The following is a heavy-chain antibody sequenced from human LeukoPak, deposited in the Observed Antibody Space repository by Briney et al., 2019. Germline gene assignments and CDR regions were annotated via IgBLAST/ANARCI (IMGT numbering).Heavy chain of an antibody. D-gene: IGHD2-2*01. Sequence: ASVKVSCKASGYTFTGYYMHWVRQAPGQGLEWMGWINPNSGGTNYAQKFQGRVTMTRDTSISTAYMELSRLRSDGTAVYYCAPTYPIRSSTSCYSYWGQGTLVTVSS. CDR2: INPNSGGT. J-gene: IGHJ4*02. V-gene: IGHV1-2*02. CDR1: GYTFTGYY. CDR3: APTYPIRSSTSCYSY.